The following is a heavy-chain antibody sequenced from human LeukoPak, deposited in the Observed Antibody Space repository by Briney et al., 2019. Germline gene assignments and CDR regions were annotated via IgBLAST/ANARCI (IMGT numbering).Heavy chain of an antibody. J-gene: IGHJ4*02. D-gene: IGHD1-14*01. CDR3: ARARTGDYFDY. Sequence: SETLSLTCTVSGASISSYYWSWIRRPPGKGLEWIAYMSYSGSTNYNPSLKSRVTISIDTSKNHFSLKLSSVTAADTAVYHCARARTGDYFDYWGQGTLVTVSS. V-gene: IGHV4-59*01. CDR2: MSYSGST. CDR1: GASISSYY.